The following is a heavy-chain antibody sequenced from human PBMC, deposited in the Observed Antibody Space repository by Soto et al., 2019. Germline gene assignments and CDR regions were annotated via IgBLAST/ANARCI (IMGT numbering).Heavy chain of an antibody. CDR2: IYYSGST. Sequence: QVQLQESGPGLVKPSETLSLTCTVSGGSISVYYWSWIRQPPGKGLEWMGYIYYSGSTNYNPSLKSRVTISVDTSKNQFSLKLSSVTAADTAVYYCARGGWRHIDYWGQGTLVTVSS. CDR1: GGSISVYY. V-gene: IGHV4-59*08. D-gene: IGHD3-3*01. CDR3: ARGGWRHIDY. J-gene: IGHJ4*02.